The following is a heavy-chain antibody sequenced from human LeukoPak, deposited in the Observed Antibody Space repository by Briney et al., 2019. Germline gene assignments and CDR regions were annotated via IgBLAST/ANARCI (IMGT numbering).Heavy chain of an antibody. V-gene: IGHV3-11*05. CDR2: ISSSSSYT. CDR3: ARDGCSSTSCYADWFDP. J-gene: IGHJ5*02. Sequence: GGSLRLSCAASGFTFSDYYMSWIRQAPGKGLEWVSYISSSSSYTNCADSVKGRFTISRDNAKNSLYLQMNSLRAEDTAVYYCARDGCSSTSCYADWFDPWGQGTLVTVSS. D-gene: IGHD2-2*01. CDR1: GFTFSDYY.